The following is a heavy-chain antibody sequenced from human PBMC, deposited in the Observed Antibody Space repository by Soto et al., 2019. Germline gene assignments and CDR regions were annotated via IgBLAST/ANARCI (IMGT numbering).Heavy chain of an antibody. Sequence: GASVKVSCKASGYTFTSYAMDWVRQAPGQRLEWMGWISAYNGNTNYAQKLQGRVTMTTDTSTSTAYMELRSLRSDDTAVYYCARDLGRRVRSQVDPWGQGTLVTVSS. CDR1: GYTFTSYA. J-gene: IGHJ5*02. CDR2: ISAYNGNT. CDR3: ARDLGRRVRSQVDP. D-gene: IGHD3-22*01. V-gene: IGHV1-18*01.